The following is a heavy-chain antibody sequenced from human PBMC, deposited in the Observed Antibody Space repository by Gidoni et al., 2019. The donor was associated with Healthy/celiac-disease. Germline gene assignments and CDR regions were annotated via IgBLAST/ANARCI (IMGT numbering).Heavy chain of an antibody. CDR3: ARDPKGSSSSYYYYYYGMDV. Sequence: AYNGNTNYAQKLQGRVSMTTDTSTSTAYMELRSLRSDDTAVYYCARDPKGSSSSYYYYYYGMDVWGQGTTVTVSS. V-gene: IGHV1-18*01. J-gene: IGHJ6*02. CDR2: AYNGNT. D-gene: IGHD6-6*01.